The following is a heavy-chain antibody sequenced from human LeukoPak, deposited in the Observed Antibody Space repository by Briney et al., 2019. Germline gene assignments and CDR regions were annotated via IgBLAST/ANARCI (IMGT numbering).Heavy chain of an antibody. J-gene: IGHJ4*02. Sequence: SETLSLTCTVSGGSISSYYWSWIRQPPGKGLEWIGYIYYSGSTNYNPSLKSRVTISVDTSKNQFSLKLSSVTAADTAVYYCARDPHHGAINYWGQGTLVTVSS. CDR2: IYYSGST. CDR1: GGSISSYY. CDR3: ARDPHHGAINY. V-gene: IGHV4-59*01. D-gene: IGHD4-17*01.